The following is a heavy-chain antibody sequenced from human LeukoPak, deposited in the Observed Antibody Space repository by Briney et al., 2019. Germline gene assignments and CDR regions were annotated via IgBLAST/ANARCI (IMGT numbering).Heavy chain of an antibody. CDR1: GYTFTGYY. Sequence: ASVKVSCKASGYTFTGYYMHWVRQAPGQGLEWMGWINPNSGGTNYAQKFQGRVTMTRDTSISTDYMELSRLRSDDTAVYYCARDGLDPAYSSESGAFDIWGQGTMVTVSS. V-gene: IGHV1-2*02. D-gene: IGHD6-25*01. CDR2: INPNSGGT. CDR3: ARDGLDPAYSSESGAFDI. J-gene: IGHJ3*02.